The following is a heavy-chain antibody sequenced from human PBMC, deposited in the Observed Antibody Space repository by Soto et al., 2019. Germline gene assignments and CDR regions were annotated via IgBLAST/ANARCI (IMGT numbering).Heavy chain of an antibody. CDR2: FNPILSFS. Sequence: QVQLVQSGAEVKKPGSSVKVSCKASGDTFNFYTINWVRQAPGLGLEWMGRFNPILSFSNSALKFQGRVTLTADKSTRTAYMVLSSVRSEDTAIYYCATSFGSGSRAFDYWGQGALVTVSS. CDR1: GDTFNFYT. D-gene: IGHD3-10*01. J-gene: IGHJ4*02. V-gene: IGHV1-69*02. CDR3: ATSFGSGSRAFDY.